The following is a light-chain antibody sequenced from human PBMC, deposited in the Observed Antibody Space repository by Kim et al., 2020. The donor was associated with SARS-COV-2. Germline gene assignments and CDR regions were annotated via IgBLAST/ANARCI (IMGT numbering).Light chain of an antibody. J-gene: IGLJ2*01. Sequence: APGQTATITCGGDDIGSKSVHWHQQRPGRAPLLVMYYDRDRPSGIPERFSGSNSGNTATLSISRVEAGDEADYYCQVWDSNSDHPVFGGGTKLTVL. CDR3: QVWDSNSDHPV. CDR1: DIGSKS. V-gene: IGLV3-21*04. CDR2: YDR.